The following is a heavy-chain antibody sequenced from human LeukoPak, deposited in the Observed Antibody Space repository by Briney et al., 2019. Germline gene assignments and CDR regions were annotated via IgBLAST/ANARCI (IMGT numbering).Heavy chain of an antibody. CDR2: IYYSGST. V-gene: IGHV4-31*03. CDR1: GGSISSGGYY. D-gene: IGHD2-2*01. Sequence: PSQTLSLTCTVSGGSISSGGYYWSWIRQHPGKGLEWIGYIYYSGSTYYNPSLKSRVTISVDTSKNQFSLKLSSVTAADTAVYYCARAGTSSYWRGCDNWFDPWGQGTLVTVSS. CDR3: ARAGTSSYWRGCDNWFDP. J-gene: IGHJ5*02.